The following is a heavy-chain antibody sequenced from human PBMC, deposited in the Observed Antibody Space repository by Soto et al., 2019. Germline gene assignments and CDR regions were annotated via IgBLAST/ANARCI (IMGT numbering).Heavy chain of an antibody. D-gene: IGHD3-10*01. Sequence: GGSLRLSCVASGIIFSRYDMSWVRQAPGKGLEWVSVISGSGGNTDYADSVKGRFTISRDNSKNTLYALIHSPRAEDTAIYYCARSLRFGDRVPYYFDHWGQGTLVTVSS. CDR2: ISGSGGNT. CDR3: ARSLRFGDRVPYYFDH. V-gene: IGHV3-23*01. J-gene: IGHJ4*02. CDR1: GIIFSRYD.